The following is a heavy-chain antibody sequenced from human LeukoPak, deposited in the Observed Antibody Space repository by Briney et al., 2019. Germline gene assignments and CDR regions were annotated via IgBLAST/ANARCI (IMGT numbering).Heavy chain of an antibody. CDR3: ARANVLLWFGDPSYFDY. J-gene: IGHJ4*02. CDR1: GDSTSSGTYY. V-gene: IGHV4-61*02. D-gene: IGHD3-10*01. CDR2: IYSGRGT. Sequence: TSQTLSLTCTVSGDSTSSGTYYWSWIRQPAGKGLEWIGRIYSGRGTNYNPSLKSRVTISVDTSKNQFSLKLSSVTAADTAVYYCARANVLLWFGDPSYFDYWGQGTLVTVSS.